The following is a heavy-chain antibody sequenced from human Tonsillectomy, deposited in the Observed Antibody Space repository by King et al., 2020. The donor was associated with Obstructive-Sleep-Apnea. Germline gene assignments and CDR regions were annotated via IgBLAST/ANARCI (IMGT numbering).Heavy chain of an antibody. CDR2: ISSSSSYI. CDR1: GFTFSSYS. J-gene: IGHJ6*02. CDR3: ARVYYDILTGYTSLYGMDV. V-gene: IGHV3-21*01. Sequence: VQLVESGGGLVKPGGSLRLSCAASGFTFSSYSMNWVRQAPGKGLEWVSSISSSSSYIYYADSVKGRFTISRDNAKNSLYLQMNSLRAEDTAVYYCARVYYDILTGYTSLYGMDVWGQGTTVTVSS. D-gene: IGHD3-9*01.